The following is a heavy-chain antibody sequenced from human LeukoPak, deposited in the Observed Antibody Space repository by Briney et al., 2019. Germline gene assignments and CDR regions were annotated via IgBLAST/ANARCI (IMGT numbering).Heavy chain of an antibody. Sequence: ASVKVSCKASGYTFTSYYMHWVRQAPGQGLEWMGWINPNSGGTNYAQKFQGRVTMTRDTSIGTAYMELNRLRSDDTAVYHCARDRSPAPGRSYGRGHFDYWGQGTLVTVSS. D-gene: IGHD5-18*01. CDR2: INPNSGGT. CDR1: GYTFTSYY. CDR3: ARDRSPAPGRSYGRGHFDY. V-gene: IGHV1-2*02. J-gene: IGHJ4*02.